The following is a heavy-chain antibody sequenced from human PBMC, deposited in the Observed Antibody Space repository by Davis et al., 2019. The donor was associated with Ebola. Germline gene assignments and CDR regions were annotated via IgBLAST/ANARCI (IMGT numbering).Heavy chain of an antibody. Sequence: ASVKVSCKSSGYTFTTYGISWVRQAPGQGLEWVGSITTYNGNTYYAQKFQGRVTLTTDTSTSTAYMDVRSLRSDDSAVYYCARGSFGDYMFDHWGQGTLVTVSS. CDR3: ARGSFGDYMFDH. J-gene: IGHJ4*02. CDR1: GYTFTTYG. CDR2: ITTYNGNT. D-gene: IGHD4-17*01. V-gene: IGHV1-18*01.